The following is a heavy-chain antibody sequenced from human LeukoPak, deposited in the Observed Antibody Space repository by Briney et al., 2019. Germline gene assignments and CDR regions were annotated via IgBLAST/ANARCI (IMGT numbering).Heavy chain of an antibody. CDR3: AKDRPHPSVEPINFDD. D-gene: IGHD5/OR15-5a*01. Sequence: GGSVTLSCVASGFAFTTYAISCARHAPGKGLECVSAIRGSGSSTYYGERVRGRFTISRDNSKNTLILQVNRLRADDTSVYYCAKDRPHPSVEPINFDDWGQGTLVSVSS. V-gene: IGHV3-23*01. J-gene: IGHJ4*02. CDR1: GFAFTTYA. CDR2: IRGSGSST.